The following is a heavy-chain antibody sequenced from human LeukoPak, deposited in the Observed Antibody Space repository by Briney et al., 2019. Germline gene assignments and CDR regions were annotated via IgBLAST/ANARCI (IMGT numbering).Heavy chain of an antibody. Sequence: EASVKVSCKTSGYTFTGYYMFWVRQAPGQGLEWMGWIKPSSGDAKSAQKFQDRATMTRDPSISTFYLEVTRLTSDDTAVYYCTRGGSDWFYNYFDPWGQGTLVTVSS. CDR1: GYTFTGYY. J-gene: IGHJ5*02. CDR2: IKPSSGDA. CDR3: TRGGSDWFYNYFDP. D-gene: IGHD6-19*01. V-gene: IGHV1-2*02.